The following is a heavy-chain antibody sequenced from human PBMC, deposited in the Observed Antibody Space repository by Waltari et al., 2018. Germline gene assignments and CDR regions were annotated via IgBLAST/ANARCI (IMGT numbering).Heavy chain of an antibody. Sequence: QVQLVQSGAEVKKPGASVKVSCKASGYTFTSYGISWVRQAPGQGLEWMGWSRAYNGNTNYAQKLQGRVTMTTDKSTSTAYMELSSLRSEDTAVYYCARGGIAAAGTAEYFQHWGQGTLVTVSS. J-gene: IGHJ1*01. CDR3: ARGGIAAAGTAEYFQH. CDR2: SRAYNGNT. CDR1: GYTFTSYG. D-gene: IGHD6-13*01. V-gene: IGHV1-18*01.